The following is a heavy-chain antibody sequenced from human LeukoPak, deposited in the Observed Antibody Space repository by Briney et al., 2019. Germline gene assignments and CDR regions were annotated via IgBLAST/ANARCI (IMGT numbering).Heavy chain of an antibody. CDR3: ARASIAAAGPIFDY. CDR1: GGPISSYY. CDR2: IYYSGST. J-gene: IGHJ4*02. D-gene: IGHD6-13*01. Sequence: SETLSLTCTVSGGPISSYYWSWIRQPPGKGLEWIGYIYYSGSTNYNPSLKSRVTISVDTSKNQFSLKLSSVTAADTAVYYCARASIAAAGPIFDYWGQGTLVTVSS. V-gene: IGHV4-59*08.